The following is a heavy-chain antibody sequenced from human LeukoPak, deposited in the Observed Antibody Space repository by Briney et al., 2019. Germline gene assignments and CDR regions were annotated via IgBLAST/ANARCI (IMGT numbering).Heavy chain of an antibody. CDR1: GGTFSSYA. V-gene: IGHV1-18*01. D-gene: IGHD3-16*02. CDR3: ARRGPYDYVWGSYRPNLFDY. CDR2: ISAYNGNT. J-gene: IGHJ4*02. Sequence: ASVKVSCKASGGTFSSYAISWVRQAPGQGLEWMGWISAYNGNTNYAQKLQGRVTMTTDTSTSTAYMELRSLRSDDTAVYYCARRGPYDYVWGSYRPNLFDYWGQGILVTVSS.